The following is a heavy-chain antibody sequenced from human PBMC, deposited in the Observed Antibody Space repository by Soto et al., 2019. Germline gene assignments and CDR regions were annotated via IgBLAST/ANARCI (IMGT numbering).Heavy chain of an antibody. J-gene: IGHJ6*02. V-gene: IGHV4-59*01. D-gene: IGHD3-10*01. CDR2: IYYSGST. Sequence: PSETLSLTCTVSGGSISSYYWSWIRQPPGKGLEWIGYIYYSGSTNYNPSLKSRVTISVDTSKNQFSLKLSSVTAADTAVYYCARDRGYSYYYYYGMDVWGQGTTVTVSS. CDR3: ARDRGYSYYYYYGMDV. CDR1: GGSISSYY.